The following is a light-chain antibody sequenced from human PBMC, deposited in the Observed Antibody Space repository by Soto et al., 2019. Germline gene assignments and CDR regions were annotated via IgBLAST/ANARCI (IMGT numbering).Light chain of an antibody. CDR1: QSVGRDF. CDR3: HQYASSPRT. Sequence: EIVLTQSPATLSLSPGERATLSCRASQSVGRDFVAWYQQKPGQAPRFLIYGASSRATGIPDRFSGSGSGTDFTLTISRLEPEDCAVYYCHQYASSPRTFGQGTKVEI. V-gene: IGKV3-20*01. J-gene: IGKJ1*01. CDR2: GAS.